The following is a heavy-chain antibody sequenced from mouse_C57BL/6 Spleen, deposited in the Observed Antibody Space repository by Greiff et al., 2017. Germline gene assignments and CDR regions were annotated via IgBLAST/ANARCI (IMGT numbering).Heavy chain of an antibody. V-gene: IGHV1-15*01. CDR2: IDPETGGT. D-gene: IGHD2-5*01. CDR1: GYTFTDYE. Sequence: VQLKESGAELVRPGASVTLSCKASGYTFTDYEMHWVKQTPVHGLEWIGAIDPETGGTAYNQKFKGKAILTADKSSSTAYMELRSLTSEDSAVYYCTRSSNVYFDYWGQGTTLTVSS. CDR3: TRSSNVYFDY. J-gene: IGHJ2*01.